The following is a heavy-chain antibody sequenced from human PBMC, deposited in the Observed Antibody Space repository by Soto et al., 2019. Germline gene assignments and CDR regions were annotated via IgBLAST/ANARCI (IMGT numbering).Heavy chain of an antibody. V-gene: IGHV4-59*11. D-gene: IGHD1-26*01. Sequence: PSETLSLTCRVSGGSIRTHYWNWIRQPPGGGREWIAYIHYSGVTNYSPSLRGRVSISIDRSKNECSLKVSSVTAADTAVYYCARDRAEGTSSTPAGGMDVWGLGTTDTVSS. CDR1: GGSIRTHY. CDR3: ARDRAEGTSSTPAGGMDV. CDR2: IHYSGVT. J-gene: IGHJ6*02.